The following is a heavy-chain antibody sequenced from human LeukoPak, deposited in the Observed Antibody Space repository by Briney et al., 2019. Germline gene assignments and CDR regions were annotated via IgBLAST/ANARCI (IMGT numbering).Heavy chain of an antibody. V-gene: IGHV1-2*04. Sequence: ASVKVSCKASGYTVTGYYMHWVRQAPGQGLEWMGWINLNSGGTNYAQKFQGWVTMTRDTSISTAYMELSRLRSDDTAVYYCARQGGSGYCSGGSCRPMTNYYYYYGMDVWGKGTTVTVSS. CDR3: ARQGGSGYCSGGSCRPMTNYYYYYGMDV. D-gene: IGHD2-15*01. CDR1: GYTVTGYY. J-gene: IGHJ6*04. CDR2: INLNSGGT.